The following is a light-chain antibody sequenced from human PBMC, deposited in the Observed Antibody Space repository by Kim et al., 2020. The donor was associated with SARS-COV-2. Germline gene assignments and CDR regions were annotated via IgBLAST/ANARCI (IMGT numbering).Light chain of an antibody. J-gene: IGKJ2*01. V-gene: IGKV1-39*01. Sequence: ASVGDSVTITCRSSQYIINYLNWYQQTPGKAPKLLIYAASTLKSGVPSRFSGSGSGTDFTLTISSLQPEDFAIYYCQQSYHTPRTFGQGTKLEI. CDR3: QQSYHTPRT. CDR2: AAS. CDR1: QYIINY.